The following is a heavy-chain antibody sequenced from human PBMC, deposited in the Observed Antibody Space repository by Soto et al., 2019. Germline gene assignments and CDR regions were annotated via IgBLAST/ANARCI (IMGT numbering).Heavy chain of an antibody. D-gene: IGHD1-26*01. J-gene: IGHJ5*02. CDR2: ISSSSSYI. V-gene: IGHV3-21*01. CDR3: ARDSGELLNGFEP. CDR1: GFTFSSYS. Sequence: GGSLRLSCAASGFTFSSYSMNWVRQAPGKGLEWVSSISSSSSYIYYADSVKGRFTISRDNAKNSLYLQMNSLRAEETAVYYCARDSGELLNGFEPWGQGTLVTVSS.